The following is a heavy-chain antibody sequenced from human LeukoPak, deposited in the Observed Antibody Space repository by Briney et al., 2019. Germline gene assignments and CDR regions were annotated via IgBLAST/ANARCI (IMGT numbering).Heavy chain of an antibody. Sequence: GGSLRLSCAASGFTFSNYAMSWVRQAPGKGLEWVSAISGSGGSTYYADSVKGRFTISRDNSKNTLYLQMNSLRAEDTAVYYCAKTPNQYCSSTSCYIDYWGQGTLVTVSS. J-gene: IGHJ4*02. V-gene: IGHV3-23*01. CDR3: AKTPNQYCSSTSCYIDY. CDR1: GFTFSNYA. D-gene: IGHD2-2*02. CDR2: ISGSGGST.